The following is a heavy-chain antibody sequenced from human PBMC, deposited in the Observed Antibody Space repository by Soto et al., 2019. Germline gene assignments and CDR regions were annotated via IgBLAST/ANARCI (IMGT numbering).Heavy chain of an antibody. V-gene: IGHV1-18*01. CDR1: GYTFTSYA. CDR3: ARDPPPAYY. CDR2: SSAYNGNT. J-gene: IGHJ4*02. Sequence: QVQLVQSGAEVKKPGASVKVSCKASGYTFTSYAISWVRQAPGQGPEWMGWSSAYNGNTNYAQKLQCRVTMTPDTSTSTAYMDLRRLRSDDTVVYCCARDPPPAYYWGQGTLVTVSS.